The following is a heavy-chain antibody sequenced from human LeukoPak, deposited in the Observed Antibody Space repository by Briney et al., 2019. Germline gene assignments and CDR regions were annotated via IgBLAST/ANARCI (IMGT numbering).Heavy chain of an antibody. J-gene: IGHJ4*02. Sequence: GGSLRLSCAASGLTFTTYSMTWVRQAPGKGLEWVSSINPGGVSRYYADSVRGRFTISRDNSENTVSLQMNSLRTDDTAMYYCAKDRAGTPWADWGQGTLVTVSS. V-gene: IGHV3-23*01. CDR1: GLTFTTYS. CDR3: AKDRAGTPWAD. CDR2: INPGGVSR. D-gene: IGHD1-1*01.